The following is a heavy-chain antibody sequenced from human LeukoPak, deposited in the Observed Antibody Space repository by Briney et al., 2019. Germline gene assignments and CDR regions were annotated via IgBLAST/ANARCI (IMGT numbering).Heavy chain of an antibody. V-gene: IGHV3-33*06. CDR2: IWYDGSNK. D-gene: IGHD6-13*01. J-gene: IGHJ4*02. Sequence: VGSLRLSCAASGFTFSSYGMHWVRQAPGKGLEWVAVIWYDGSNKYYADSVKGRFTISRDNSKNTLYLQMNSLRAEDTAVYYCAKDIRIAAAGLDYWGQGTLVTVSS. CDR1: GFTFSSYG. CDR3: AKDIRIAAAGLDY.